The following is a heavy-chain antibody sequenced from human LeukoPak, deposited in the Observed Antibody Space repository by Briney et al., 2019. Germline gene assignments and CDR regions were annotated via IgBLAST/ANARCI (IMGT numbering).Heavy chain of an antibody. CDR1: GFTFSSYW. CDR2: INSDATST. J-gene: IGHJ4*02. V-gene: IGHV3-74*01. CDR3: ARGWLPFDY. D-gene: IGHD5-12*01. Sequence: GGSLRLSCAASGFTFSSYWMYWVRHAPGKGPVWVSHINSDATSTGYADSVKGRFTISRDNAQNTLYLQMNSLRVEDTAVYYCARGWLPFDYWGQGTLVTVSS.